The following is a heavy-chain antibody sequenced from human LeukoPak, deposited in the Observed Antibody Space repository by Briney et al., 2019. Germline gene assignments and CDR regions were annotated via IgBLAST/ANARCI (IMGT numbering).Heavy chain of an antibody. J-gene: IGHJ6*03. CDR3: GGTYYDFWSGYQLYYYYYYMDV. CDR2: ISGSGGST. CDR1: GFTFSSYA. D-gene: IGHD3-3*01. Sequence: GGSLRLSCAASGFTFSSYAMSWVRQAPGKGLEWVSAISGSGGSTYYADSVKGRFTISRDNSKNTPYLQMNSLRAEDTAVYYCGGTYYDFWSGYQLYYYYYYMDVWGKGTTVTVSS. V-gene: IGHV3-23*01.